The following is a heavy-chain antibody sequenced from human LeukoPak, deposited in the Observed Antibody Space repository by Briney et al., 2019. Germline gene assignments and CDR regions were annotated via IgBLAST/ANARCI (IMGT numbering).Heavy chain of an antibody. V-gene: IGHV3-74*01. D-gene: IGHD5-18*01. CDR2: INSDGSIT. CDR1: GFTFAIYW. J-gene: IGHJ6*02. Sequence: AVSLRLSCAAYGFTFAIYWMHWVRPAPGKGLVWVSHINSDGSITSYADTVKGRFTISRDNAKNTLYLQMNSLRAEDTAVYYCARDAVDTANAVWGQGTTVTVSS. CDR3: ARDAVDTANAV.